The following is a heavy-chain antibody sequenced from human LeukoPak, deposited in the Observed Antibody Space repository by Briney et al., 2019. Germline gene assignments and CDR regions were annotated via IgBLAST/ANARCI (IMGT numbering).Heavy chain of an antibody. CDR3: AAYFDFLNWFDP. Sequence: SETLSLTCTVSGGSISSYYWSWIRQPPGKGLEWIGYIYYSGSTNYNPSLKSRVTISVDTSKNQFSLKLSSVTAADTAVYYCAAYFDFLNWFDPWGQGTLVTVSS. CDR2: IYYSGST. CDR1: GGSISSYY. D-gene: IGHD3-9*01. V-gene: IGHV4-59*01. J-gene: IGHJ5*02.